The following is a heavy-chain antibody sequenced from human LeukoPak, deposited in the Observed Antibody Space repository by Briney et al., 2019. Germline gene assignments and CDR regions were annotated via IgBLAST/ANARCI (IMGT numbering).Heavy chain of an antibody. CDR3: ARDPTSSWETAFDI. Sequence: GGSLRLSCAASGFTFNTYTMNWVRQAPGKGLEWVSSISSGTSYIYYADSVKGRFTIPRDNAKNSLYLQMNSLRAEDTAVYYCARDPTSSWETAFDIWGQGTMVTVSS. J-gene: IGHJ3*02. D-gene: IGHD1-26*01. V-gene: IGHV3-21*01. CDR2: ISSGTSYI. CDR1: GFTFNTYT.